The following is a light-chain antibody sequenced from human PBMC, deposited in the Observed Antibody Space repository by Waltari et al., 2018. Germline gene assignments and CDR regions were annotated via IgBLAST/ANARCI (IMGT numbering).Light chain of an antibody. J-gene: IGKJ3*01. CDR1: QSLVHSAGNTY. CDR3: MQGTHWPFT. Sequence: DVVMTQSPLSLPVTLGQPASISCRSSQSLVHSAGNTYLNWFQQRPGQSPRRLIYKVSNRDSGVPDRFSGSGSGTDFTLKISRVEAEDVGVYYCMQGTHWPFTFGPGTKVDIK. V-gene: IGKV2-30*02. CDR2: KVS.